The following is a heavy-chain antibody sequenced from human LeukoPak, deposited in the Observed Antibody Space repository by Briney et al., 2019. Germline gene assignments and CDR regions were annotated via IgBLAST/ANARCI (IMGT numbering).Heavy chain of an antibody. V-gene: IGHV4-34*01. CDR2: INHSGST. CDR3: ARGERLNTMTQGGCAFDI. D-gene: IGHD3-22*01. Sequence: SEILSLTCAVYGGSFSGYYWSWIRQPPGKGLEWIGEINHSGSTNYNPSLKSRVTISVDTSKNQFSLKLSSVTAADTAVYYCARGERLNTMTQGGCAFDIWGQGTMVTVSS. CDR1: GGSFSGYY. J-gene: IGHJ3*02.